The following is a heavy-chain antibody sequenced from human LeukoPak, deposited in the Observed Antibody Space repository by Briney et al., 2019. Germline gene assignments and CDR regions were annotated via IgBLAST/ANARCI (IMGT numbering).Heavy chain of an antibody. V-gene: IGHV3-21*01. CDR3: AREDGDYAYFDY. D-gene: IGHD4-17*01. J-gene: IGHJ4*02. CDR2: ISSSSSYI. CDR1: GFTFSSYS. Sequence: NPGGSLRLSCAASGFTFSSYSMNWARQAPGKGLEWVSSISSSSSYIYYADSVKGRFTISRDNAKNSLYLQMNSLRAEDTAVYYCAREDGDYAYFDYWGQGTLVTVSS.